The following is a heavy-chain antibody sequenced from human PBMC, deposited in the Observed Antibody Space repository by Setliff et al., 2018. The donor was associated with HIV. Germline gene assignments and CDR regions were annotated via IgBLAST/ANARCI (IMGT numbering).Heavy chain of an antibody. D-gene: IGHD2-2*01. CDR2: IRNKAYGGTA. CDR3: TSDPHCTSTNCYFSEDY. Sequence: GVLRLSCTSSGFTFGDYAMSWVRQAPGKGLEWVGFIRNKAYGGTAEYAASMKDRFIISRDDSKSIAYLQMYSLKTEDTAVYYCTSDPHCTSTNCYFSEDYWGQGTLVTVSS. V-gene: IGHV3-49*04. CDR1: GFTFGDYA. J-gene: IGHJ4*02.